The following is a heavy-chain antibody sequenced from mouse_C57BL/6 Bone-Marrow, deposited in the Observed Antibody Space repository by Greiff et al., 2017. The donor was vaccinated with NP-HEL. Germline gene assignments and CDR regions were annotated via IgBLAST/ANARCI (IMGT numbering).Heavy chain of an antibody. CDR2: ISYDGSN. D-gene: IGHD1-1*01. J-gene: IGHJ1*03. Sequence: VQLKESGPGLVKPSQSLSLTCSVTGYSITSGYYWNWIRQFPGNKLEWMGYISYDGSNNYNPSLKNRISITRDTSKNQFFLKLNSVTTEDTATYYCARRDYGSSSYWYFDVWGTGTTVTVSS. V-gene: IGHV3-6*01. CDR1: GYSITSGYY. CDR3: ARRDYGSSSYWYFDV.